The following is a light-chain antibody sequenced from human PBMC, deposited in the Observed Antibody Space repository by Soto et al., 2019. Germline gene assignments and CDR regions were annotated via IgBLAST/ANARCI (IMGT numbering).Light chain of an antibody. V-gene: IGKV3D-20*01. Sequence: EIVLTQSPATLSLSCGERATLSCGASQSVSNNYLAWYQQKPGLAPRLLIYGATCRAAGTPDRFSSSASGTDFTLTISRLEPEDFAVYYCQQYGSSWTFGQGTKVDI. CDR1: QSVSNNY. J-gene: IGKJ1*01. CDR3: QQYGSSWT. CDR2: GAT.